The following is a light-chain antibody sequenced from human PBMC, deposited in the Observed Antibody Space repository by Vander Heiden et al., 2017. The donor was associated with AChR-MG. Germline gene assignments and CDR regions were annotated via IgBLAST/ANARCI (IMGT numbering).Light chain of an antibody. V-gene: IGKV3-15*01. CDR3: QQYYNWPRLT. CDR2: GAS. CDR1: QSVSSN. J-gene: IGKJ4*01. Sequence: EIVMTQSPATLSVSPGERATLSCRASQSVSSNLAWYQQKPGQAPRLLIYGASTRATGIPARFSGSGYGTDFTLTISSLQSEDSAVYYCQQYYNWPRLTFGGGTKVEIK.